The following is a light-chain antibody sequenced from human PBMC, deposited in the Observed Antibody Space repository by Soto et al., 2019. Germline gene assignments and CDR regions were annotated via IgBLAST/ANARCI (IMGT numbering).Light chain of an antibody. CDR3: QQANSFPLT. V-gene: IGKV1-5*03. J-gene: IGKJ4*01. Sequence: DIQMTQSPSTLSASVVDRVTITCRASQSISTWLAWYQQEPGKAPKLLIHKASSLQSGVPSRFSGSGSGTDFTLTISSLQPEDFAIYYCQQANSFPLTFGGGTKVDI. CDR1: QSISTW. CDR2: KAS.